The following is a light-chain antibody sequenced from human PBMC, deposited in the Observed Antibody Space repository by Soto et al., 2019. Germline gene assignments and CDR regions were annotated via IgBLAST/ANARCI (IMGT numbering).Light chain of an antibody. Sequence: QSALTQPPSASGSPGQSVTISCTGTSSDVGRYNYVSWYQQHPGKAPKLMIYEVSERPSGVPDRFSGSKSGNTASLTVSGLQGEDEADYYFSSYAGSNSVVFGGGTKLTVL. V-gene: IGLV2-8*01. J-gene: IGLJ2*01. CDR2: EVS. CDR3: SSYAGSNSVV. CDR1: SSDVGRYNY.